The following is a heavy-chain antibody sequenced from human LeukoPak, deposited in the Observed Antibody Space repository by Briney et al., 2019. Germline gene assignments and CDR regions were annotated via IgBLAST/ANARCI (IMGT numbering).Heavy chain of an antibody. Sequence: PGGSLRLSCAASGFTFSSYSMNWVRQAPGKGLEWVSYISSSSSTIYYADSVKGRFTISRDNAKNSLYLQMNSLRAEDTAVYYCARDRLERWLQFRDAFDIWGQGIMVTVSS. CDR2: ISSSSSTI. J-gene: IGHJ3*02. D-gene: IGHD5-24*01. CDR1: GFTFSSYS. V-gene: IGHV3-48*01. CDR3: ARDRLERWLQFRDAFDI.